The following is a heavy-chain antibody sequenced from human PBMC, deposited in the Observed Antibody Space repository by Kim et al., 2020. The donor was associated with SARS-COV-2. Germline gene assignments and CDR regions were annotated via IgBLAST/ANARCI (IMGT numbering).Heavy chain of an antibody. Sequence: NPSLKSRVTISVDTSKIHFSLKLSSVTAADTAVYYCARRNQLYSSSWYDRWGQGTLVTVSS. V-gene: IGHV4-39*01. CDR3: ARRNQLYSSSWYDR. D-gene: IGHD6-13*01. J-gene: IGHJ5*02.